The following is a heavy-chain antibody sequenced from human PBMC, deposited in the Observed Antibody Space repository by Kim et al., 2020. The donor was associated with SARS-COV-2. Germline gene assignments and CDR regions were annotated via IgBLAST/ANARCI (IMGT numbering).Heavy chain of an antibody. CDR1: GDSVSSNSYY. CDR2: VYYDGRT. CDR3: ARSTPYYDSDRRSLGDY. V-gene: IGHV4-39*07. D-gene: IGHD3-22*01. J-gene: IGHJ4*02. Sequence: LETLSLTCTVSGDSVSSNSYYWGWIRQPPGKGLEWIASVYYDGRTYYNPSLNSRLSISMDTSKNQFSLRLSSVTAADTAEYYCARSTPYYDSDRRSLGDYWGQGTLVTVSS.